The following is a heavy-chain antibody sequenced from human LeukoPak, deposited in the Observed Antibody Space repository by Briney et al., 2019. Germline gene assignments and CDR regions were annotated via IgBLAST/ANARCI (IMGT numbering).Heavy chain of an antibody. D-gene: IGHD6-6*01. V-gene: IGHV3-48*03. J-gene: IGHJ4*02. Sequence: GGSLRLSCAASGLTFSSYEMNCVRQAPGKGLEWVSYISSSGSIIYYADSVKGRFTISRDNAKNSLYLQMNSLRVEDTAVYYCARVSEYSSSFDYWGQGTLVTVSS. CDR1: GLTFSSYE. CDR3: ARVSEYSSSFDY. CDR2: ISSSGSII.